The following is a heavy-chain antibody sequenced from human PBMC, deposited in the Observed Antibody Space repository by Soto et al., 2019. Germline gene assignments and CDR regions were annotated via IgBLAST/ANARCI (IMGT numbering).Heavy chain of an antibody. CDR2: IWYDGSNK. D-gene: IGHD6-19*01. J-gene: IGHJ4*02. CDR3: ARGIAVAEE. Sequence: GGSLRLSYAASGFTFSSYGMHWVRQAPGKGLEWVAVIWYDGSNKYYADSVKGRFTISRDNSKNTLYLQMNSLRAEDTAVYYCARGIAVAEEWGQGTLVTVSS. CDR1: GFTFSSYG. V-gene: IGHV3-33*01.